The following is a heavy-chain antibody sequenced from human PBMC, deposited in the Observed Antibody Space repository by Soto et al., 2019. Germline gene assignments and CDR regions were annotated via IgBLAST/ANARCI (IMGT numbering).Heavy chain of an antibody. J-gene: IGHJ3*02. CDR1: GYTFTSYA. V-gene: IGHV1-3*01. D-gene: IGHD3-9*01. CDR2: INAGNGNT. CDR3: ASRYDILTGYYGLDAFDI. Sequence: QVQLVQSGAEVKKPGASVKVSCKASGYTFTSYAMHWVRQAPGQRLEWMGWINAGNGNTKYSQKFQGRVTITRDTSASTAYMELSSLRSEDTAVYYCASRYDILTGYYGLDAFDIWGQGTMVTVSS.